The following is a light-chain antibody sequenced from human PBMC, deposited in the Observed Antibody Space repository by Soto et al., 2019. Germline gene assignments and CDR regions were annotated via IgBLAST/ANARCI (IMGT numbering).Light chain of an antibody. Sequence: QSALTQPRSVSGSPGQSVTISCPGTSSDVGGYNYVSWYQQHPGKAPKLMIYDVSKGPSGVPDRFSGAKSGNTASLTISGLQAEDEADYYCCSYAGSSWVFGGGTKLTVL. CDR3: CSYAGSSWV. V-gene: IGLV2-11*01. CDR1: SSDVGGYNY. J-gene: IGLJ3*02. CDR2: DVS.